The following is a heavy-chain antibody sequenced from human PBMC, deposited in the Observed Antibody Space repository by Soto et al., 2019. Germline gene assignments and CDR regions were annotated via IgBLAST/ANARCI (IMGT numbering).Heavy chain of an antibody. CDR2: IIPIFGTA. CDR1: GGTFSSYA. CDR3: ARFIPARRVYYFDS. V-gene: IGHV1-69*06. D-gene: IGHD6-6*01. Sequence: QVQLVQSGAEVKKPGSSVKVSCKASGGTFSSYAISWVRQAPGQGLEWMGGIIPIFGTANYAQKFQGRVTITGDKSTGKPYREWSSLSSEDTAVYYWARFIPARRVYYFDSWGQGPLVPVS. J-gene: IGHJ4*02.